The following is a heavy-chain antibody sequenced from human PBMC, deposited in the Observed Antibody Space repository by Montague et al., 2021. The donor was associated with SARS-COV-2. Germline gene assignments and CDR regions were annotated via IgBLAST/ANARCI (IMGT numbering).Heavy chain of an antibody. CDR3: ARDVRYYDFWSGRAQTSPDY. D-gene: IGHD3-3*01. CDR2: FYHSGST. J-gene: IGHJ4*01. CDR1: GYSISSGYY. V-gene: IGHV4-38-2*02. Sequence: SETLSLTCTVSGYSISSGYYWGWIRQPPGKGLEWIGSFYHSGSTYYNPSLKSRVTISVDTSKNQFSLQLSSATAADTAVYYCARDVRYYDFWSGRAQTSPDYWGQGTLVTVSS.